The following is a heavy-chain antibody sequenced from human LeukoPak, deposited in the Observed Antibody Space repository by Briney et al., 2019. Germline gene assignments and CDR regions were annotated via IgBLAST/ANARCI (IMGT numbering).Heavy chain of an antibody. D-gene: IGHD6-13*01. CDR1: GFTFSSYW. J-gene: IGHJ6*03. CDR2: IKQDGSEK. V-gene: IGHV3-7*01. Sequence: GGSLRLSCAASGFTFSSYWMSRVRRAPGKGLEWVANIKQDGSEKYYVDSVKGRFTISRDNAKNSLYLQMNSLRAEDTAVYYCAREGIAAADYYYYYMDVWGKGTTVAVSS. CDR3: AREGIAAADYYYYYMDV.